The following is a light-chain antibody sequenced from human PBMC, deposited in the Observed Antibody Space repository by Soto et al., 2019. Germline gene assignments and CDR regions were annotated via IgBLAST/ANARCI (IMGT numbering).Light chain of an antibody. CDR3: CSYAGSSPWV. Sequence: QSVLTQPASGSGSPGQSITISCTGSSSDVGSYNFVSWHQQHPGRAPQLMIYAGSKRPSGVYNRFSGFQSGNTASLTISGLQAEDEADYYCCSYAGSSPWVFGGGTKVTVL. V-gene: IGLV2-23*01. J-gene: IGLJ3*02. CDR2: AGS. CDR1: SSDVGSYNF.